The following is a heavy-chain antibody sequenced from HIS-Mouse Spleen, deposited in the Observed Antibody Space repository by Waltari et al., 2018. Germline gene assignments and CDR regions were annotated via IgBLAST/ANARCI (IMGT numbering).Heavy chain of an antibody. Sequence: KGLEWIGSIYHSGSTYYNPSLKSRVTISVDTSKNQFSLKLSSVTAADTAVYYCAAPRDYGDAFDIWGQGTMVTVSS. CDR2: IYHSGST. V-gene: IGHV4-38-2*01. J-gene: IGHJ3*02. D-gene: IGHD4-17*01. CDR3: AAPRDYGDAFDI.